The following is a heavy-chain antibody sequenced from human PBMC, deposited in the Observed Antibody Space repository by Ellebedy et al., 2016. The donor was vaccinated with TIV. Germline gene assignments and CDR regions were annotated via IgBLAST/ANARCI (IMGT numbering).Heavy chain of an antibody. CDR2: IIPILGIA. D-gene: IGHD2-2*01. J-gene: IGHJ4*02. CDR1: GYTFTGYY. CDR3: ARDSPLLGVVVPAAKGDY. V-gene: IGHV1-69*04. Sequence: AASVKVSCKASGYTFTGYYMHWLRQVPGQGLECMGRIIPILGIANYAQKFQGRVTITADKSTSTAYMELRSLRSDDTAVYYCARDSPLLGVVVPAAKGDYWGQGTLVNVSS.